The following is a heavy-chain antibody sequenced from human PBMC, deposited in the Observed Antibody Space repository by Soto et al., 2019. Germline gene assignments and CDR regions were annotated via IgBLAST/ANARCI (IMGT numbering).Heavy chain of an antibody. V-gene: IGHV1-69*01. CDR2: IIPMFDST. Sequence: QVQLVQSGAEVQKPGSSVKVSCKVSGGTFNTHSFNWVRQAPGQGLEWMGGIIPMFDSTVYSQRFQGRVTMAADESTTTVYMELGSVRAEDTALYYCARDPNCKTSSCHKWFDPWGQGTLVAVSS. CDR1: GGTFNTHS. J-gene: IGHJ5*02. D-gene: IGHD2-2*01. CDR3: ARDPNCKTSSCHKWFDP.